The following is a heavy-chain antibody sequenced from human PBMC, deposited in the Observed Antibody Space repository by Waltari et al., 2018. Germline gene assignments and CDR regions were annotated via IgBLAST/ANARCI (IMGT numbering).Heavy chain of an antibody. CDR3: ARATVTTFNYFGLDV. V-gene: IGHV3-21*06. CDR1: GVIFRSYR. J-gene: IGHJ6*02. D-gene: IGHD4-17*01. CDR2: IISRSNYI. Sequence: EVQLVESGGGLVKPGGSLRLSCAASGVIFRSYRLTWVRQAPGKGLEWVSSIISRSNYIYYADSVKGRFAISRDNAKNSLYLQMNSLRAEDTAVYYCARATVTTFNYFGLDVWGQGTTVTVSS.